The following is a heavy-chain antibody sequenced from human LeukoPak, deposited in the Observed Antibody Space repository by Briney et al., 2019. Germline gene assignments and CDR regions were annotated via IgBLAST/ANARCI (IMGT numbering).Heavy chain of an antibody. CDR1: GGSFSGYY. J-gene: IGHJ4*02. Sequence: PSETLSLTCAVYGGSFSGYYWSWIRQPPGKGLEWIGEINHSGSTNYNPSLKSRVTISVDTSKNQFSLKLSSVTAADTAVYYWARVYCSGGSCYPNLHDYWGQGTLVTVSS. CDR2: INHSGST. CDR3: ARVYCSGGSCYPNLHDY. D-gene: IGHD2-15*01. V-gene: IGHV4-34*01.